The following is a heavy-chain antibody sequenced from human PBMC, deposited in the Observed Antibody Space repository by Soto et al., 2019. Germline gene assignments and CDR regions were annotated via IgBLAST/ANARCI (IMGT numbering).Heavy chain of an antibody. V-gene: IGHV1-69*08. Sequence: QVQLVQSGAEVKKPGSSVKVSCKASGGTFSSYTISWVRQAPRQGLEWMGRIIPILGIANYAQKFQGRVTITADKSTSTAYMELSSLRSEDTAVYYCARDLGRGGRTHWGQGTLVTVSS. CDR3: ARDLGRGGRTH. D-gene: IGHD3-16*01. J-gene: IGHJ4*02. CDR2: IIPILGIA. CDR1: GGTFSSYT.